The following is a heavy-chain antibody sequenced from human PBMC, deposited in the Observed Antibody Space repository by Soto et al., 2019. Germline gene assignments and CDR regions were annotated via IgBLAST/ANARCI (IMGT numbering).Heavy chain of an antibody. CDR1: GFTFSSYA. V-gene: IGHV3-23*01. J-gene: IGHJ5*02. CDR3: AKQQSYYDFWGGYYYWFDP. D-gene: IGHD3-3*01. Sequence: GGSLRLSCAASGFTFSSYAMSWVRQAPGKGLEWVSAISGSGGSTYYADSVKGRFTISRDNSKNTLYLQMNSLRAEDTAVYYCAKQQSYYDFWGGYYYWFDPWGQGT. CDR2: ISGSGGST.